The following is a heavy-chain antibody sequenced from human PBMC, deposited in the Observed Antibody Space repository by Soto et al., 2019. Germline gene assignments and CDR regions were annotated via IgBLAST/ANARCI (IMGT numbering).Heavy chain of an antibody. J-gene: IGHJ6*02. D-gene: IGHD3-10*01. CDR1: GDSINSGDYY. V-gene: IGHV4-30-4*01. Sequence: QVQLQESGPRLVKPLQTLSLTCTVSGDSINSGDYYWSWIRQPPGRGLEWVGYSFYSGITDYNPSLKGRMSISLDTSRNLFSLRLNSVTAADTPVYFCARWSGVGVAGMDVWGQGTTVSVSS. CDR2: SFYSGIT. CDR3: ARWSGVGVAGMDV.